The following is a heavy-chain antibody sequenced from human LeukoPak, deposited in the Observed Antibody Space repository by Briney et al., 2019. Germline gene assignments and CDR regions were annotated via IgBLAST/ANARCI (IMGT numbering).Heavy chain of an antibody. CDR1: GFTFSSYG. CDR2: ISYDGSNK. Sequence: AGRSLRLSCAASGFTFSSYGMHWVRQAPGKGLEWVAVISYDGSNKYYADSVKGRFTISRDNSKNTLYLQMNSLRAEDTAVYYCAKSRYCSGGSCYGVNWFDPWGQGTLVTVSS. D-gene: IGHD2-15*01. V-gene: IGHV3-30*18. CDR3: AKSRYCSGGSCYGVNWFDP. J-gene: IGHJ5*02.